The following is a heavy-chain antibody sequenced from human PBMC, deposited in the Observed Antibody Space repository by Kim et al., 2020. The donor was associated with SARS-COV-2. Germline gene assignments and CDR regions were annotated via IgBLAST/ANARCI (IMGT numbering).Heavy chain of an antibody. CDR1: GVTFSNYW. J-gene: IGHJ4*02. CDR2: IKQDGIDK. Sequence: GGSLRLSCAASGVTFSNYWMTWVRQAPGKGLEWVANIKQDGIDKYYLDSVKGRFTISRDNAKSSLYLQMNSLRDEDTAVYYCARGGGWLVDYWGRGTMVIVSS. D-gene: IGHD6-19*01. V-gene: IGHV3-7*01. CDR3: ARGGGWLVDY.